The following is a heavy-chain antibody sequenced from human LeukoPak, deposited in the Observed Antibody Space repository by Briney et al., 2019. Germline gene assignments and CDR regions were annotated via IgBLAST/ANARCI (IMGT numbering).Heavy chain of an antibody. V-gene: IGHV3-23*01. J-gene: IGHJ3*02. D-gene: IGHD3-22*01. CDR2: ISGRGGYT. CDR3: AKREYSDSSSYPSLYAFDI. Sequence: PRGSLRLSCAASGFTFSNYAMNWVRQAPGKGLEGVSTISGRGGYTYYADSVKGRFTISRDNSKNTLFLQMDSLRAEDTAVYYCAKREYSDSSSYPSLYAFDIWGQGTMVTVSS. CDR1: GFTFSNYA.